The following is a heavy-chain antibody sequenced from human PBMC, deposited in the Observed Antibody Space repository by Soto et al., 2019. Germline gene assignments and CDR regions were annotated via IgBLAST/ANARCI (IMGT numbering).Heavy chain of an antibody. CDR2: ISYDGSNK. Sequence: PGGSLRLSCAASGFTFSSYAMHWVRQAPGKGLEWVAVISYDGSNKYYADSVKGRFTISRDNSKNTLYLQMNSLRAEDTAVYYCGRDPAPQRPPPYGRRIVVVSHPRTFPYWGPGAMLTIYS. D-gene: IGHD2-15*01. CDR3: GRDPAPQRPPPYGRRIVVVSHPRTFPY. CDR1: GFTFSSYA. V-gene: IGHV3-30-3*01. J-gene: IGHJ4*02.